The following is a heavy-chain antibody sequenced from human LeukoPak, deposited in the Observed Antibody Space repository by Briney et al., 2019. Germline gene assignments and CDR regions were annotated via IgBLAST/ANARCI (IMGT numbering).Heavy chain of an antibody. D-gene: IGHD2-2*01. V-gene: IGHV4-31*03. Sequence: PSETLSLTCTVSGGSISRGGYYWSWIRQHPGKGLEWIGYIYYSGSTYYNPSLKSRVTISVDTSKNQFSLKLSSVTAADTAVYYCARVKGDIVVVPAAIYFDYWGQGTLVTVSS. CDR3: ARVKGDIVVVPAAIYFDY. CDR2: IYYSGST. J-gene: IGHJ4*02. CDR1: GGSISRGGYY.